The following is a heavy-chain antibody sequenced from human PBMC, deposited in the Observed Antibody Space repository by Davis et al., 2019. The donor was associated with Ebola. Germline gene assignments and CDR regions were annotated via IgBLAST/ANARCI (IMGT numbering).Heavy chain of an antibody. D-gene: IGHD1-14*01. J-gene: IGHJ3*02. CDR3: ARLRSPRDDAFDI. CDR2: IYDSGST. CDR1: GGSISSHNW. Sequence: MPSETLSLTCTVSGGSISSHNWWSWVRQSPGKGLKWIGEIYDSGSTNYNPSLKTRVTISVDTSKNQFSLNLTSVTAADTAVYFCARLRSPRDDAFDIWGQGTLVTVSS. V-gene: IGHV4-4*02.